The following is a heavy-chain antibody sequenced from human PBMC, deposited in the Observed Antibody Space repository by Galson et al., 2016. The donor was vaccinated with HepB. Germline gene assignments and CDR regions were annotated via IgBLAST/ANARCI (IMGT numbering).Heavy chain of an antibody. CDR3: ARDLTMVTTGWFDP. V-gene: IGHV4-59*01. CDR2: IYYSGST. CDR1: GGSMSTYY. J-gene: IGHJ5*02. Sequence: SETLSLTCTVSGGSMSTYYWSWIRQPPGKGLEWIGYIYYSGSTNYSPSLKSRVTISVDTSKNQFSLKLSSVTAADTAVYYCARDLTMVTTGWFDPWGQGTLVTVSS. D-gene: IGHD5-18*01.